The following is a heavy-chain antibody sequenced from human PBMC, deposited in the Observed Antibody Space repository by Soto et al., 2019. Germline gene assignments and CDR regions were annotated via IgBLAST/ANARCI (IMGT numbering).Heavy chain of an antibody. D-gene: IGHD1-26*01. CDR3: ARHKRSGSYYDFDY. CDR1: GGSICSSSNY. CDR2: IYYSGST. Sequence: SETLSLTCTVSGGSICSSSNYWGWIRQPPGKGLEWSGSIYYSGSTYYNPSLKSRVTISVDTSKNQFSLKLSSVTAADTAVYYCARHKRSGSYYDFDYWGQGTLVTVSS. V-gene: IGHV4-39*01. J-gene: IGHJ4*02.